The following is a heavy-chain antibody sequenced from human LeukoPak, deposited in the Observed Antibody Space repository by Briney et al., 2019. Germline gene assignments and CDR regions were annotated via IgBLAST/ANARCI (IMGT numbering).Heavy chain of an antibody. Sequence: SETLSLTCAVSGGSISSNSYYWGWIRQPPGKGLEWIGEINHSGSTNYNPSLKSRVTMSVDTSKNQFSLKLSSVTAADTAVYYCARGDSSGWPPAIWGQGTMVTVSS. CDR3: ARGDSSGWPPAI. CDR2: INHSGST. V-gene: IGHV4-39*07. CDR1: GGSISSNSYY. J-gene: IGHJ3*02. D-gene: IGHD6-19*01.